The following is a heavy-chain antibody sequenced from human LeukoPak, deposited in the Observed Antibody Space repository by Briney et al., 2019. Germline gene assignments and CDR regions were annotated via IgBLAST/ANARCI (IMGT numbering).Heavy chain of an antibody. CDR1: GYTFTHYG. V-gene: IGHV1-18*01. Sequence: ASVKVSCKASGYTFTHYGITWVRQAPGQGLAWMGWINTYNGDTKCAQKFQGRVTMTTDTTTTTAYMELRSLRSDDTAVYYCARDGYFDYWGQGTLVTVSS. J-gene: IGHJ4*02. CDR2: INTYNGDT. CDR3: ARDGYFDY.